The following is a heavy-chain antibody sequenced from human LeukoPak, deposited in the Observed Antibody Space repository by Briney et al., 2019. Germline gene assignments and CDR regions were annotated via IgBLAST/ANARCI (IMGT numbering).Heavy chain of an antibody. CDR3: ARDERFGELLKYYSFYYYMDV. J-gene: IGHJ6*03. V-gene: IGHV1-18*01. Sequence: ASVKVSCTASGYTFTTFGVTWVRQAPGQGLEWVGWVSGYNGDTNYAQKFQGRVTMTTDTSTSTAYMELRSLTSDDTAVYYCARDERFGELLKYYSFYYYMDVWGRGTTVTVSS. D-gene: IGHD3-10*01. CDR2: VSGYNGDT. CDR1: GYTFTTFG.